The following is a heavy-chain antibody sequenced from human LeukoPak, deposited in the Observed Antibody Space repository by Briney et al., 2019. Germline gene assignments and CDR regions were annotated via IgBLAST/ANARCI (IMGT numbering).Heavy chain of an antibody. V-gene: IGHV4-34*01. CDR1: GDSLRGYY. J-gene: IGHJ6*03. D-gene: IGHD2/OR15-2a*01. Sequence: PSETLSLTCAVYGDSLRGYYWTWIRQPPGKGLEWLGEINPSGSPDYNPSLKSRATISVDTSKNQFSLRLTSVTAADTAVYYCASLRHDPLEYYYYIDVWGKGTTVTVSS. CDR3: ASLRHDPLEYYYYIDV. CDR2: INPSGSP.